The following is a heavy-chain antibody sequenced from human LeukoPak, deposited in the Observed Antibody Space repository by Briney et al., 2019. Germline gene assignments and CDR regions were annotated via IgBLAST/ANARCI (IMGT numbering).Heavy chain of an antibody. CDR2: IYYSGST. J-gene: IGHJ4*02. CDR1: GGSISSGDYY. V-gene: IGHV4-30-4*08. Sequence: SQTLSLTXTVSGGSISSGDYYWSWIRQPPGKGLEWIGYIYYSGSTYYNPSLKSRVTISVDTSKNQFSLKLSSVTAADTAVYYCARGSNYYDSSGYYIPDFDYWGQGTLVTVSS. D-gene: IGHD3-22*01. CDR3: ARGSNYYDSSGYYIPDFDY.